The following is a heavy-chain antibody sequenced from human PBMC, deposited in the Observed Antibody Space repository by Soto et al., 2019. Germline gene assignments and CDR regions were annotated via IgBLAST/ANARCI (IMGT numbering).Heavy chain of an antibody. J-gene: IGHJ4*02. D-gene: IGHD2-2*01. CDR3: ARGYCSSTSCYAHFDY. Sequence: SETLSLTCTVSGGSISSYYWSWIRQPPGKGLEWIGYIYYSGSTNYNPSLKSRVTISVDTSKNQFSLKLSSVTAADTAVYYCARGYCSSTSCYAHFDYWGQGTLVTVSS. CDR2: IYYSGST. V-gene: IGHV4-59*01. CDR1: GGSISSYY.